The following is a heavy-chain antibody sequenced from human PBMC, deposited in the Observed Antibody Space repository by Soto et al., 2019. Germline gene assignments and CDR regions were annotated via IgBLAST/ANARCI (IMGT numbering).Heavy chain of an antibody. V-gene: IGHV1-69*13. J-gene: IGHJ6*02. Sequence: ASVKVSCKASGGTFSSYAISWVRQAPGQGLEWMGGIIPIFGTANYAQKFQGRVTITADESTSTAYMELSSLGSEDTAVYYCATVQLGSSGWYGPRGGNYYYGMDVWGQGTTVTVSS. D-gene: IGHD6-19*01. CDR2: IIPIFGTA. CDR1: GGTFSSYA. CDR3: ATVQLGSSGWYGPRGGNYYYGMDV.